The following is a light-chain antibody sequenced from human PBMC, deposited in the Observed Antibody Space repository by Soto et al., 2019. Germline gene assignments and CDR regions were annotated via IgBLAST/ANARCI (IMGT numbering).Light chain of an antibody. CDR1: QSVSSN. J-gene: IGKJ5*01. V-gene: IGKV3D-15*01. Sequence: EIVMTQSPATLSVSPGERATLSCRASQSVSSNLAWYQQKPGQAPRLIIFGALTRATGIPARFSGSGSGTEFTLTISSLQSEDFAVYYCQQYVSPPITFGQGTRLEIK. CDR3: QQYVSPPIT. CDR2: GAL.